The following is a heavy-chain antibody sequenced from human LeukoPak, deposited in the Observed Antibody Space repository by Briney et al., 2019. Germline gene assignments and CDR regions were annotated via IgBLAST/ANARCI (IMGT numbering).Heavy chain of an antibody. CDR1: GYTFTGYY. CDR3: ARNERYSSGWYPSGYYYMDV. V-gene: IGHV1-2*02. D-gene: IGHD6-19*01. CDR2: INPNSGGT. Sequence: ASVKVSCKASGYTFTGYYMHWVRQAPGQGLEWIGWINPNSGGTNYAQKFQGRVTMTRDTSISTAYMELSRLRSDDTAVYYCARNERYSSGWYPSGYYYMDVWGKGTTVTASS. J-gene: IGHJ6*03.